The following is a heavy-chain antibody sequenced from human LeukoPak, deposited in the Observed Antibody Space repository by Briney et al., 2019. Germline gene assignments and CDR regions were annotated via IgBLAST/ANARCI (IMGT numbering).Heavy chain of an antibody. CDR3: ARETYYYHSSGYYSYFDY. V-gene: IGHV4-4*07. D-gene: IGHD3-22*01. J-gene: IGHJ4*02. CDR2: IYASGST. CDR1: GGSISSYY. Sequence: SETLSLTCTVSGGSISSYYWSWIRQPAGKGLECIGRIYASGSTNYNPSLKSRVTMSVDTSKNQFSLKLSSVTAADTAVYYCARETYYYHSSGYYSYFDYWGQGTLVTVSS.